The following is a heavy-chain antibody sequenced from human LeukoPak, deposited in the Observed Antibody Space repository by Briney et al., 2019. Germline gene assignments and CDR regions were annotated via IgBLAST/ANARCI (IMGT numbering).Heavy chain of an antibody. CDR2: ISSSSSYI. Sequence: GGSLRLSCAASGFTFSSYSMNWVRQAPGKGLEWVSSISSSSSYIYYADSVKGRFTISRDNAKNSLYLQMNSLRAEATAVYYCARMSTMVRGMPREMDVWGQGTTVTVSS. CDR3: ARMSTMVRGMPREMDV. D-gene: IGHD3-10*01. V-gene: IGHV3-21*01. J-gene: IGHJ6*02. CDR1: GFTFSSYS.